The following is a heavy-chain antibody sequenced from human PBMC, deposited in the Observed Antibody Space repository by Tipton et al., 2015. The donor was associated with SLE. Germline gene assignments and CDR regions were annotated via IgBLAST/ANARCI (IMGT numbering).Heavy chain of an antibody. D-gene: IGHD3-16*02. CDR2: INHGGST. V-gene: IGHV4-61*09. CDR1: GGSISSGRYY. J-gene: IGHJ3*02. Sequence: TLSLTCTVSGGSISSGRYYWSWIRQPAGKGLEWIGEINHGGSTNYNPSLKSRVTISVDTSKNQFSLKLSSVTAADTAVYYCAQAHLWGSYRYASDIWGQGTMVTVSS. CDR3: AQAHLWGSYRYASDI.